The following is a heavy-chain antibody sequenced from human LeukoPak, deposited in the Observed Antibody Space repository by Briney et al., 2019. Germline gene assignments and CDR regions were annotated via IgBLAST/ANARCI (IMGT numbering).Heavy chain of an antibody. CDR3: ARDLVVPPYNWFDP. CDR2: ISTSGNT. V-gene: IGHV4-4*07. Sequence: SETLSLTCTVSGGSISNSFWSWIRQPAGKGLEWIGLISTSGNTNYNPSLKSRVTMSVDTSNKQSSLRLSSVTAADTAVYYCARDLVVPPYNWFDPWGQGTLVTVPS. CDR1: GGSISNSF. J-gene: IGHJ5*02. D-gene: IGHD2-2*01.